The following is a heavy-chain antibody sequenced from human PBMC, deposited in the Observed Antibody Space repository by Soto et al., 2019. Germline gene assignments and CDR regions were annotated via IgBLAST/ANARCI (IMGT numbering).Heavy chain of an antibody. V-gene: IGHV4-59*01. J-gene: IGHJ6*03. CDR1: GGSISSYY. Sequence: SETLSLTCTVSGGSISSYYWSWIRQPPGKGLEWIGYIYYSGSTNYNPSLKSRVTISVDTSKNQFSLKLSSVTAADTAVYYCARGARTEWLTYMDVWGKGTTVTVS. CDR2: IYYSGST. D-gene: IGHD3-3*01. CDR3: ARGARTEWLTYMDV.